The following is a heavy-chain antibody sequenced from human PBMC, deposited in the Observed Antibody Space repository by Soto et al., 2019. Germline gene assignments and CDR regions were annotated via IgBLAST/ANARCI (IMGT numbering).Heavy chain of an antibody. D-gene: IGHD6-13*01. CDR3: ATGPGQLVQIDY. V-gene: IGHV1-24*01. Sequence: ASVRVSCKVSGYTLTELSMHWVRQAPGKGLEWMGGFDPEDGETIYAQKFQGRVTMTEDTSTDTAYMELSSLRSEDTAVYYCATGPGQLVQIDYWGQGTLVTVSS. J-gene: IGHJ4*02. CDR2: FDPEDGET. CDR1: GYTLTELS.